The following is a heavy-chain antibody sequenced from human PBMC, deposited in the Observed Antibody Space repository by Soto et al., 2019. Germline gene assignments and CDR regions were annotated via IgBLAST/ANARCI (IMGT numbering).Heavy chain of an antibody. Sequence: PSETLSLTCTVSGGSISSSGYSWSWIRQPPGKGLEWIGYIYHSGSTYYNPSLKSRVTISVDRSKNQFSLKLSSVTAADTAVYYCARVGGINWFDPWGQGTLVTVSS. D-gene: IGHD3-16*01. J-gene: IGHJ5*02. CDR1: GGSISSSGYS. CDR2: IYHSGST. V-gene: IGHV4-30-2*01. CDR3: ARVGGINWFDP.